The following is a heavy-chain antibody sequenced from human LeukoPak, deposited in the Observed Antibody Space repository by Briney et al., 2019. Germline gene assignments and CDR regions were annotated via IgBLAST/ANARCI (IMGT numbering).Heavy chain of an antibody. J-gene: IGHJ6*03. D-gene: IGHD6-6*01. CDR1: GGTFSSYA. CDR3: ARGFQQLANYYYMDV. Sequence: GASVKVSCKASGGTFSSYAISWVRQAPGQGLEWMGGIIPIFGTANYAQKFQGRVTITADESTSTAYMELSSLRSEDTAVYYCARGFQQLANYYYMDVWGKGTTVTVSS. V-gene: IGHV1-69*13. CDR2: IIPIFGTA.